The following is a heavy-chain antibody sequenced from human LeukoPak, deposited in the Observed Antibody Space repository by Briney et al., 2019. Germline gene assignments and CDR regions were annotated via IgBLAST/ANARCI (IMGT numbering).Heavy chain of an antibody. CDR1: GFTFSSYA. V-gene: IGHV3-23*01. CDR3: AKVALVSVAGLFDY. D-gene: IGHD6-19*01. CDR2: ISGSDGGT. J-gene: IGHJ4*02. Sequence: GGSLRLSCAASGFTFSSYAMSWVRQAPGKGLEWVSGISGSDGGTYYADSVKGRFTISRDKSKNTLYLQMNSLRAEDTAVYYCAKVALVSVAGLFDYWGQGTLVTVSS.